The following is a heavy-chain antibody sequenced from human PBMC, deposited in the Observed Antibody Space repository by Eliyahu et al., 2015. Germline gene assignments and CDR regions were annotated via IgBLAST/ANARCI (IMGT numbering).Heavy chain of an antibody. CDR1: GGSFSGYY. CDR3: ARRGDGTVFDNFYGMAV. D-gene: IGHD3-9*01. J-gene: IGHJ6*02. CDR2: ISHSGST. Sequence: QVQLHQWGAGLVRPSETLSLTCAVNGGSFSGYYWTWIRQPPGKGLEWIGEISHSGSTKYKSSLKRRVTISVDTSKNQFSLRLTSVTAADTAVYYCARRGDGTVFDNFYGMAVWGQGTTVTVSS. V-gene: IGHV4-34*01.